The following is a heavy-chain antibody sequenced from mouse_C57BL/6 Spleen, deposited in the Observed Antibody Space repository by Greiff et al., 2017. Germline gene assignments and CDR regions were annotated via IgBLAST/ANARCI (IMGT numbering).Heavy chain of an antibody. CDR2: IDPETGGT. D-gene: IGHD1-1*01. CDR3: TSTTVVPDY. Sequence: VKLMESGAELVRPGASVRLSCKASGYTFTDYEMHWVKQTPVHGLEWIGAIDPETGGTAYNQKFKGKAILTADKSSSTAYMELRSLTSEDSAVYYCTSTTVVPDYWGQGTTLTVSS. V-gene: IGHV1-15*01. J-gene: IGHJ2*01. CDR1: GYTFTDYE.